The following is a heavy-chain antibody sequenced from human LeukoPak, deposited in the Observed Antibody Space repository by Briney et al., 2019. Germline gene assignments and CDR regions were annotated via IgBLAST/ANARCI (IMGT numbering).Heavy chain of an antibody. V-gene: IGHV1-18*01. J-gene: IGHJ4*02. CDR1: GYIFTSFG. CDR3: ARDTRSSGRTYFDY. D-gene: IGHD3-10*01. Sequence: ASVKVSCKAPGYIFTSFGIGWVPQAPGQGVEWMGWISAYSGDTDYAQKLQGRVTMTTESSTRTAYMELRSLRSDDTAVYYCARDTRSSGRTYFDYWGQGTLVTVSS. CDR2: ISAYSGDT.